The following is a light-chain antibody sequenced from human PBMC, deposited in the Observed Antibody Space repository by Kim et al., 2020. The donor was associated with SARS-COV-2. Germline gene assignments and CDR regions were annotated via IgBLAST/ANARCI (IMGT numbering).Light chain of an antibody. CDR1: ELTNKY. V-gene: IGLV3-1*01. J-gene: IGLJ2*01. Sequence: SYELTQPPSVSVSPGQTASIPCSGDELTNKYACWYRQKPGQSPVLVIYQDNKRPSGIPERFSGSNSGNTATLTISGTQPMDEADYYCQAWDRSTAVFGGGTQLTVL. CDR2: QDN. CDR3: QAWDRSTAV.